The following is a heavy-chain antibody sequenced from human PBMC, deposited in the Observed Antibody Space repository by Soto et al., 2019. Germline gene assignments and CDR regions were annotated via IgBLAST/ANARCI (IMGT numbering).Heavy chain of an antibody. CDR1: GGSVSSGSYY. Sequence: PSETLSLTCTVSGGSVSSGSYYWSWIRQPPGKGLEWIGYIYYSGSTNYSPSLKSRVTISVDTSKNQFSLKLSSVTAADTAVYYCAREYSSSSSFDYWGQGTLVTVSS. D-gene: IGHD6-6*01. CDR2: IYYSGST. V-gene: IGHV4-61*01. CDR3: AREYSSSSSFDY. J-gene: IGHJ4*02.